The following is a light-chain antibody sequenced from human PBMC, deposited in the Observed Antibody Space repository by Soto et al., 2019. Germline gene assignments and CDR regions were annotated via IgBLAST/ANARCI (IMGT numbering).Light chain of an antibody. CDR1: QSISNW. Sequence: DIQMTQSPSTLSASVGDRVTITCRASQSISNWLAWYQQKPGKAPKFLIYDASNLESGVPSRFSGSGSVTIFTLTIISLQPDDVATYYSQHDNTYPWTFGQGTKVE. CDR2: DAS. CDR3: QHDNTYPWT. J-gene: IGKJ1*01. V-gene: IGKV1-5*01.